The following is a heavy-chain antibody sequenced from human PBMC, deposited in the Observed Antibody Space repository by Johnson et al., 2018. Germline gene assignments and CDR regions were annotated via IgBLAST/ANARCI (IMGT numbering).Heavy chain of an antibody. Sequence: VQLVESGAEVKKPGASVKVSCKASGYTFASYDINWVRQATRQGLEWMGWMNPNSGNTGYAQKFQGRVTMTRNTSIGTAYMELSSLRSDDTAGYYCARGFRDSSGKEYFQHWGQGTVITVSS. CDR3: ARGFRDSSGKEYFQH. CDR2: MNPNSGNT. D-gene: IGHD3-22*01. CDR1: GYTFASYD. J-gene: IGHJ1*01. V-gene: IGHV1-8*01.